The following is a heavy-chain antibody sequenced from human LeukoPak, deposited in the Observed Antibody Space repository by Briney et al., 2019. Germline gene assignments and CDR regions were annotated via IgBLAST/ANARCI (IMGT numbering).Heavy chain of an antibody. CDR2: IRSSGSTM. CDR3: ARIFDSSGYPDDAFDI. D-gene: IGHD3-22*01. V-gene: IGHV3-48*01. CDR1: GFNFGTYS. J-gene: IGHJ3*02. Sequence: TGGSLRLSCAASGFNFGTYSMNWVRQAPGKGLEWVSYIRSSGSTMYYADPVKGRFTISRDNAKNSLYLQMNSLRAEDTAVFYCARIFDSSGYPDDAFDIWGQETMVTVSS.